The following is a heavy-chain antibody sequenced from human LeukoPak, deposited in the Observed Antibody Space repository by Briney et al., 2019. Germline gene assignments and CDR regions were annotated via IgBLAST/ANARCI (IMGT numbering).Heavy chain of an antibody. CDR2: INAGNGHT. CDR1: GYTFSGYA. Sequence: ASVKVSCKASGYTFSGYAIHWVRQAPGQRFEWMGWINAGNGHTKYSQNFQGRATITRDSSANIVYMELSSLTSEDTAVYYCARGVWSAARVDYYLDNWGRGTLVTVSS. CDR3: ARGVWSAARVDYYLDN. D-gene: IGHD3-10*01. J-gene: IGHJ4*02. V-gene: IGHV1-3*01.